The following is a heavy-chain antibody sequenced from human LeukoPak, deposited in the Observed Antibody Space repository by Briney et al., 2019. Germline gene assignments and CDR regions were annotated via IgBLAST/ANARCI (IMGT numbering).Heavy chain of an antibody. V-gene: IGHV1-3*01. CDR2: INAGNGNT. CDR1: GYTFTSYA. D-gene: IGHD3-3*01. J-gene: IGHJ6*02. CDR3: ARGTILRFLEWLYYLSPSYYYYGMDV. Sequence: ASVKVSCKASGYTFTSYAMHWVRQAPGQRLEWMGWINAGNGNTKYSQKFQGRVTITRDTSASTAYMELSSLRSEDTAVYYCARGTILRFLEWLYYLSPSYYYYGMDVWGQGTTVTVSS.